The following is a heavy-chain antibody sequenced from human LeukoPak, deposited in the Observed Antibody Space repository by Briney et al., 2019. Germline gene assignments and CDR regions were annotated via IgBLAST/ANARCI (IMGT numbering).Heavy chain of an antibody. V-gene: IGHV4-59*01. D-gene: IGHD3-3*01. CDR2: IYYSGST. Sequence: SETLSLTCTVSGGSISSYYWSWIRQPPGKGLEWIGYIYYSGSTNYNPSLKSRVTISVDTSKNQFSLKLSSVTAADTAVYYCVRALWHAEYDFWSGYSGSGMDVWGQGTTVTVSS. CDR1: GGSISSYY. J-gene: IGHJ6*02. CDR3: VRALWHAEYDFWSGYSGSGMDV.